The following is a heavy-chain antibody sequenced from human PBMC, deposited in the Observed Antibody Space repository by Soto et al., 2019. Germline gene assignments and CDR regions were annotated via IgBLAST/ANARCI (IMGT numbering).Heavy chain of an antibody. D-gene: IGHD3-10*01. CDR1: GFTFSSYD. CDR2: IGTAGDA. CDR3: ARALITGVLDY. Sequence: PGGSLRLSCAASGFTFSSYDMHWVRQVTGKGLEWVSAIGTAGDAYYPNSVKGRFTISRENAKNSLYLQMNSLRAGDTAVYYCARALITGVLDYWGQGTLVTVSS. J-gene: IGHJ4*02. V-gene: IGHV3-13*04.